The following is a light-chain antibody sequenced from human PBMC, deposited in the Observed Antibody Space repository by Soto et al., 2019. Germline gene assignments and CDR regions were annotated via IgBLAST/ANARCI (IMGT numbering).Light chain of an antibody. J-gene: IGKJ1*01. CDR1: QSISDT. CDR3: QQYGGLPRT. Sequence: EIVMTQSPATLSVSPGGRATLSCRASQSISDTLAWYQQKPGQAPRLLIYGASTRATGIPARFSGSGSGTEFTLTINSLQSEDFALYYCQQYGGLPRTFGQGTKVDNK. CDR2: GAS. V-gene: IGKV3-15*01.